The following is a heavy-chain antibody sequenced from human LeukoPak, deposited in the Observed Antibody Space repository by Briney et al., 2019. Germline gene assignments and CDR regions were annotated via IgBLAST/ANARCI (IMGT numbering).Heavy chain of an antibody. CDR2: IYSGGIT. CDR1: GFTVTSND. J-gene: IGHJ4*02. V-gene: IGHV3-53*01. D-gene: IGHD3-22*01. CDR3: AKESLYYYDSSGYSDY. Sequence: PGGSLRLSCAASGFTVTSNDMSWVRQAPGKGLEWVSLIYSGGITYYAESVKGRFTITRDNPKNTLYLQMNSLRAEDTAVYYCAKESLYYYDSSGYSDYWGQGTLVTVSS.